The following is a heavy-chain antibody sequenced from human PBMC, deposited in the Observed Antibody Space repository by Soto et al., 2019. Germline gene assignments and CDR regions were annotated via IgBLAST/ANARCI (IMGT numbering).Heavy chain of an antibody. CDR1: GFTFSSYA. Sequence: GGSLRLSCAASGFTFSSYAMSWVRQAPGKGLEWVSAISGSGGSTYYADSVKGLFTISRDNSKNTLYLQMNSLRAEDTSVYSCAKDSRPVHYDAFDIWGQGTMVTVSS. J-gene: IGHJ3*02. V-gene: IGHV3-23*01. CDR2: ISGSGGST. CDR3: AKDSRPVHYDAFDI.